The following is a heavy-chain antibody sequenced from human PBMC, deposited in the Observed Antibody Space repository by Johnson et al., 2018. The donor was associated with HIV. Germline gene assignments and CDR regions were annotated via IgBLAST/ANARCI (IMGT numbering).Heavy chain of an antibody. D-gene: IGHD3-16*01. J-gene: IGHJ3*02. Sequence: VQLVESGGGLVQPGRSLRLSCAASGFTFDDYAMHWVRQAPGKGLEWVSGISWNSGSIGYADSVKGRFTISRDNAKNSLYMQMNSLRAKDTALYYCAKDASTLGGDAFDIWGQGTMVTVSS. CDR1: GFTFDDYA. CDR3: AKDASTLGGDAFDI. V-gene: IGHV3-9*01. CDR2: ISWNSGSI.